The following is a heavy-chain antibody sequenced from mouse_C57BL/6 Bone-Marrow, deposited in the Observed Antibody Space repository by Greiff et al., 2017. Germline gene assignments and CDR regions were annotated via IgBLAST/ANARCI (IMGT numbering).Heavy chain of an antibody. V-gene: IGHV8-8*01. J-gene: IGHJ4*01. Sequence: QVTLKVCGPGILQPSQTLSLTCSFSGFSLSTFGMGVGWIRQPSGKGLEWLAHIWWDDDKYYNPALKSRLTISKDTSKNQVFLKIANVDTADTATYYCARIAFYDGYYEDYYAMDYWGQGTSVTVSS. D-gene: IGHD2-3*01. CDR2: IWWDDDK. CDR1: GFSLSTFGMG. CDR3: ARIAFYDGYYEDYYAMDY.